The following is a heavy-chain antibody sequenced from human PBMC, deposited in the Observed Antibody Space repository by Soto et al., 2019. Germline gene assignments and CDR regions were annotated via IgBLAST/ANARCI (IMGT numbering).Heavy chain of an antibody. D-gene: IGHD6-13*01. CDR2: IWYDGSNK. J-gene: IGHJ4*02. CDR3: ARGGPYSSSWEKYYFDY. V-gene: IGHV3-33*01. CDR1: GSTFSSYG. Sequence: GGSLRLSCAASGSTFSSYGMHWVRQAPGKGLEWVAVIWYDGSNKYYADSVKGRFTISRDNSKNTLYLQMNSLRAEDTAVYYCARGGPYSSSWEKYYFDYWGQGTLVTVSS.